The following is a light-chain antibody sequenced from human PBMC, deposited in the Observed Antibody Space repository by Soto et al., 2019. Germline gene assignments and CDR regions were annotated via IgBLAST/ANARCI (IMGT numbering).Light chain of an antibody. CDR1: QSISSTY. CDR2: GTS. CDR3: QQYDISPWA. V-gene: IGKV3-20*01. J-gene: IGKJ1*01. Sequence: EIVLKQSPGTLSLSPGERATLSCRASQSISSTYLAWYQQKPGQAPRLLIYGTSSRATGIPDRFSGSGSGTDFTLTISRLEPEDFAVYYCQQYDISPWAFGQGTKVEIK.